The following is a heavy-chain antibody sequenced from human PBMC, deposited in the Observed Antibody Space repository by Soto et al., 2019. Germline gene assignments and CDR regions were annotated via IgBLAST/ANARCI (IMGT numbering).Heavy chain of an antibody. CDR2: INPNSGGT. Sequence: ASVKVSCKASGYTFTGYYMHWVRQAPGQGLEWMGWINPNSGGTNYAQKFQGRVTMTRDTSISTAYMGLSRLRSDDTAVYYCARDRGPYSYRYYYYYGMDVWGQGTTVTVSS. CDR1: GYTFTGYY. J-gene: IGHJ6*02. D-gene: IGHD5-18*01. CDR3: ARDRGPYSYRYYYYYGMDV. V-gene: IGHV1-2*02.